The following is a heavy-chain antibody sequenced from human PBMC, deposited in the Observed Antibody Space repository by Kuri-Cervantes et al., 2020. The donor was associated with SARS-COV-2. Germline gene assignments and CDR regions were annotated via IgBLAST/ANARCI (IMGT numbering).Heavy chain of an antibody. J-gene: IGHJ6*03. CDR3: ARDQSSIAVAGTLGVDYYYYYMDV. D-gene: IGHD6-19*01. Sequence: GESLKISCAATGFTLNDYGMNWVRLAPGKGLEWVSSISSSSSYIYYADSVKGRFTISRDNAKNSLYLQMNSLRAEDTAVYYCARDQSSIAVAGTLGVDYYYYYMDVWGKGTTVTVSS. CDR2: ISSSSSYI. V-gene: IGHV3-21*01. CDR1: GFTLNDYG.